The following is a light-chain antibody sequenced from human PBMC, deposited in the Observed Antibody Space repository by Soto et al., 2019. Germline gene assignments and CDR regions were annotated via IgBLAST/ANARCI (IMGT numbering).Light chain of an antibody. V-gene: IGLV1-44*01. Sequence: QPVLTQPPSASGTPGQRVTISCSGSSSNIGSNTVDWYQELPGMAPKLLVYGNNRGPSGVPDRFSVSKSGTSASLAISGLQSEDEADYYCAAWDDSLNGVIFGGGTKLTVL. CDR3: AAWDDSLNGVI. CDR1: SSNIGSNT. J-gene: IGLJ2*01. CDR2: GNN.